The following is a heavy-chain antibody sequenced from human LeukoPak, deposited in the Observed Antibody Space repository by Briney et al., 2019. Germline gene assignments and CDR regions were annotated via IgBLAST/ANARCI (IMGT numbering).Heavy chain of an antibody. CDR1: GFTFSSYS. CDR3: ARDLITMIVVVTPSGGMDV. D-gene: IGHD3-22*01. J-gene: IGHJ6*02. Sequence: GGSLRLSCAASGFTFSSYSMNWVRQAPGKGLEWVSYISSSSNTIYYADSVKGRFTISRDNAKNSLYLQMNSLRAEDTAVYYCARDLITMIVVVTPSGGMDVWGQGTTVTVSS. V-gene: IGHV3-48*01. CDR2: ISSSSNTI.